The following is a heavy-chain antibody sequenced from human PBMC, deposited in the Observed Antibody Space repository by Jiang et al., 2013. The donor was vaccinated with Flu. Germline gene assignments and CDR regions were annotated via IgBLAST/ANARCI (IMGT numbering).Heavy chain of an antibody. CDR3: ARQGYSSWVDYYYGMDV. CDR2: IYPGDSDT. D-gene: IGHD6-13*01. CDR1: GYKFTGYW. V-gene: IGHV5-51*01. J-gene: IGHJ6*02. Sequence: GAEVKKPGESLKISCKGSGYKFTGYWIAWVRQMPGKGLEWMGIIYPGDSDTRYSPSFQGQVTISADNSITTAYLQWSSLKASDTAMYYCARQGYSSWVDYYYGMDVWGQGTTVTVSS.